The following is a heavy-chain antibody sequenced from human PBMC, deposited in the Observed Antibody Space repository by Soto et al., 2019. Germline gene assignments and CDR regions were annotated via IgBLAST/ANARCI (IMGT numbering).Heavy chain of an antibody. Sequence: SVKVSCKASGGTFGSSAISWVRQAPGQGLEWMGGIIPSFATGNSAPEFQGRLTITADKSTTTAYMELSSLRSEDTAVYYCARSYYGSGSYWFYGMDVWGQGTTVTVSS. CDR1: GGTFGSSA. CDR2: IIPSFATG. D-gene: IGHD3-10*01. J-gene: IGHJ6*02. CDR3: ARSYYGSGSYWFYGMDV. V-gene: IGHV1-69*06.